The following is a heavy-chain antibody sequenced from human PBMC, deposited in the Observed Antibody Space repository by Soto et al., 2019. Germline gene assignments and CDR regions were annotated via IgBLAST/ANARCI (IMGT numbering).Heavy chain of an antibody. CDR3: AREFGRGAKDYYYYGMYV. Sequence: ASVKVSCKASGYTFTSYDINWVRQATGQGLEWMGWMNPNSGNTGYAQKFQGRVTMTRNTSISTAYMELSSLRSEDTAVYYCAREFGRGAKDYYYYGMYVWGQGTTVTVSS. CDR1: GYTFTSYD. CDR2: MNPNSGNT. J-gene: IGHJ6*02. D-gene: IGHD3-10*01. V-gene: IGHV1-8*01.